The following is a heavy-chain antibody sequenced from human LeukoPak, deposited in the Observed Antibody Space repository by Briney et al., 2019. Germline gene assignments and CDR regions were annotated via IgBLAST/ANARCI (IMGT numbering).Heavy chain of an antibody. J-gene: IGHJ4*02. V-gene: IGHV3-30*04. CDR1: GFTFSSYA. CDR3: ARADYPYYDILTGPID. Sequence: SLRLSCAASGFTFSSYAMHWVRQAPGKGLEWVAVISYDGSNKYYADSVKGRFTISRDNSKNTLYLQMNSLRAEDTAVYCCARADYPYYDILTGPIDWGQGTLVTVSS. CDR2: ISYDGSNK. D-gene: IGHD3-9*01.